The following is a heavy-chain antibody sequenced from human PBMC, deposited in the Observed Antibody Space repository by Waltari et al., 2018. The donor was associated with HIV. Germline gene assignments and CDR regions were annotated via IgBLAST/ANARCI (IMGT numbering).Heavy chain of an antibody. CDR1: GFTFSNYA. CDR3: VKDPTTITRGYFDL. D-gene: IGHD4-4*01. Sequence: EEQLLESGGCLGQPGGSLRLSCVASGFTFSNYAMTWLRQIPGKGLEWVAGLTSAGSITYHADSVQGRFIISRDNSKHTLFLQMTNLRVEDTAVYYCVKDPTTITRGYFDLWGRGTLVTVSS. J-gene: IGHJ2*01. CDR2: LTSAGSIT. V-gene: IGHV3-23*01.